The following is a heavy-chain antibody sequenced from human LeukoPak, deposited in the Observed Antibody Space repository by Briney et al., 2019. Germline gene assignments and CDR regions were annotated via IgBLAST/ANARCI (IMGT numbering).Heavy chain of an antibody. Sequence: PSETLSLTCTVSGGSISSGDYYWSWIRQPPGKGLEWIGYIYYSGSTYYNPSLKSRVTISVDTSKNQFSLKLSSVTAADTAVYYCARAETDYGDYSGFDIWGQGTMVTVSS. D-gene: IGHD4-17*01. CDR3: ARAETDYGDYSGFDI. CDR1: GGSISSGDYY. V-gene: IGHV4-30-4*01. J-gene: IGHJ3*02. CDR2: IYYSGST.